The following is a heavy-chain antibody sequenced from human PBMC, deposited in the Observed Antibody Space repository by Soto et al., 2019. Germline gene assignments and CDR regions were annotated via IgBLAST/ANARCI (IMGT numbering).Heavy chain of an antibody. Sequence: PGGSLRLSCAASGFTFSSYEMNWVRQAPGKGLEWVSYISSSSSTIYYADSVKGRFTISRDNAKNSLYLQMNSLRDEDTAVYYCARYCSGGSCYHPNFDYWGQGTLVTVSS. CDR1: GFTFSSYE. CDR3: ARYCSGGSCYHPNFDY. J-gene: IGHJ4*02. CDR2: ISSSSSTI. D-gene: IGHD2-15*01. V-gene: IGHV3-48*02.